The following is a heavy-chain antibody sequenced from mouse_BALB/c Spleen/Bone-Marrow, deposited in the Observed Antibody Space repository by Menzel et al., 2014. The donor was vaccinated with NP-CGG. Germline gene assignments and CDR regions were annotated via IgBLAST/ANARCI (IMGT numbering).Heavy chain of an antibody. D-gene: IGHD1-1*01. CDR3: ARDLLRSHFDY. CDR2: ISTYNGNT. V-gene: IGHV1-67*01. J-gene: IGHJ2*01. CDR1: GYTFTDYA. Sequence: QVQLQQSGPEVVSPGVSVKISCKGSGYTFTDYAMHWVKQSHAKSLEWIGLISTYNGNTNYNQKFKGKATMTVDKSSSTXXXXXVRLASEDSAIYYCARDLLRSHFDYWGQGTTLTVSS.